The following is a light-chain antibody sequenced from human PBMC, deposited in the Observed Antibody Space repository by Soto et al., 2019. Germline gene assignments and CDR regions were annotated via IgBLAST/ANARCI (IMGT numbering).Light chain of an antibody. V-gene: IGKV3-20*01. Sequence: EIVLTQSPGTLSLSPGERATLSCRASQSVSSSYLAWYQQKPGQAPRLLIYGASSRATGIPDRFSGSGSGTDFALTISRLVPEDFAVYYCQQYGSSPGTFGQGTKVEIK. CDR3: QQYGSSPGT. CDR2: GAS. J-gene: IGKJ1*01. CDR1: QSVSSSY.